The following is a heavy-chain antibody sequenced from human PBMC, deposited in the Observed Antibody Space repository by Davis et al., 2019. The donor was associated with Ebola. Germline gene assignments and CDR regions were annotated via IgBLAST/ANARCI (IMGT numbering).Heavy chain of an antibody. CDR1: GYTFTGYN. CDR3: ARGHNYAHEY. V-gene: IGHV1-2*06. CDR2: IISNSGGT. Sequence: ASVKVSCKASGYTFTGYNMHWVRQAPGQGLEWMGRIISNSGGTNYAQKFQGRVTMTRDTSISTAYMELSSLRSDDTAVYYCARGHNYAHEYWGQGTLVTVSS. D-gene: IGHD4-11*01. J-gene: IGHJ4*02.